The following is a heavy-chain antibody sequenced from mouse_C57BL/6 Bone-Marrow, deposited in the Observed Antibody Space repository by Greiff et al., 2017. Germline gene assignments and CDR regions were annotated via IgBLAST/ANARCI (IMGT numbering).Heavy chain of an antibody. D-gene: IGHD1-1*01. CDR1: GFTFSSYT. CDR3: TRQVTTVIATRYFDV. CDR2: ISGGGGNT. J-gene: IGHJ1*03. V-gene: IGHV5-9*01. Sequence: EVMLVESGGGLVKPGGSLKLSCAASGFTFSSYTMSWVRQTPEQRLQWVAAISGGGGNTYYPDSVKGRFTISRDKYKNILYLQMSSLRSEDTALYYCTRQVTTVIATRYFDVWGTGTTVTVSS.